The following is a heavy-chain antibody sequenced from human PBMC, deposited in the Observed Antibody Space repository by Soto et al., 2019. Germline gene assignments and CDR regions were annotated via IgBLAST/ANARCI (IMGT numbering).Heavy chain of an antibody. Sequence: QVQLVQSGAEVKKPGSSVKVSCKASGGTFSNYPVSWVRQAPGQGLEWMGGIIPIFGTVNYAQKFQGRLTMTADDSPSTAYMELSSLRSEDTAVYYCARGNHRWLQLWYFDLWGRGTLVTVSS. D-gene: IGHD5-12*01. CDR2: IIPIFGTV. CDR3: ARGNHRWLQLWYFDL. CDR1: GGTFSNYP. J-gene: IGHJ2*01. V-gene: IGHV1-69*12.